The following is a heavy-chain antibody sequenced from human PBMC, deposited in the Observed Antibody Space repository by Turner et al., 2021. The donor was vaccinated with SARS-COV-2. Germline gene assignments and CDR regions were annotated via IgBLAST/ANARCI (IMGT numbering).Heavy chain of an antibody. CDR3: ARHQGSTSGYDHGMNV. D-gene: IGHD1-1*01. Sequence: QVQLQESGPGLVRPSETLSLTCTVSVASISSKSWSWIRQSPGRGLEWIGYFYKIGSIDYNPTLRSRVTISVDTSKNQLSLNLISMTAADTAVYYCARHQGSTSGYDHGMNVWGQGTAVIVSS. CDR1: VASISSKS. J-gene: IGHJ6*02. V-gene: IGHV4-59*08. CDR2: FYKIGSI.